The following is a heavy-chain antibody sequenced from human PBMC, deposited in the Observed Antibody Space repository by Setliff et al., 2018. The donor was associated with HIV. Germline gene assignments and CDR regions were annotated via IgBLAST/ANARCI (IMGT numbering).Heavy chain of an antibody. CDR3: VRSIGGSPY. CDR2: ITSTGSTI. CDR1: GFTFSDCS. V-gene: IGHV3-48*01. D-gene: IGHD2-15*01. Sequence: LRLSCAASGFTFSDCSMNWVRQAPGKGLEWISYITSTGSTIFYADSVKGRFTISRDNDKNSLYLQMNSLRAEDTAVYFCVRSIGGSPYWGQGTLVTVSS. J-gene: IGHJ4*02.